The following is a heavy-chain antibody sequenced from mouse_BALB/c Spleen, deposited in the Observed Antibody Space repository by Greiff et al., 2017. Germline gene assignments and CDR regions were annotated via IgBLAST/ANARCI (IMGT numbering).Heavy chain of an antibody. CDR1: GFTFTDYY. V-gene: IGHV7-3*02. CDR3: AREGLYDGYYAFAH. J-gene: IGHJ3*01. CDR2: IRNKANGYTT. Sequence: EVKLVESGGGLVQPGGSLRLSCATSGFTFTDYYMSWVRQPPGKALEWLGFIRNKANGYTTEYSASVKGRFTISRDNSQSILYLQMNTLRAEDSATYYCAREGLYDGYYAFAHWGQGTLVTVSA. D-gene: IGHD2-3*01.